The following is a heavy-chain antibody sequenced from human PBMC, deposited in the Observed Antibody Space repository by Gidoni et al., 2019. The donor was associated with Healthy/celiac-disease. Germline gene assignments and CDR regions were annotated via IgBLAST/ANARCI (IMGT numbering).Heavy chain of an antibody. J-gene: IGHJ5*02. D-gene: IGHD6-13*01. V-gene: IGHV3-23*01. CDR2: ISGSGGST. CDR1: GFTFSSYA. CDR3: AKDKCSSSWYSCYNWFDP. Sequence: EVQLLESGGGLVQPGGSLRLSCAASGFTFSSYAMSWVRQAPGKGLEWVSAISGSGGSTYYADYVKGRFTISRDNSKNTLYLQMNSLRAEDTAVYYCAKDKCSSSWYSCYNWFDPWGQGTLVTVSS.